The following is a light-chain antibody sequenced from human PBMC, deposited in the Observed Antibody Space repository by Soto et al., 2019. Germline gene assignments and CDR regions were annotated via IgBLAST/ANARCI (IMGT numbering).Light chain of an antibody. CDR2: GVS. J-gene: IGLJ2*01. V-gene: IGLV2-14*03. CDR1: TSDVGGYNY. CDR3: SSYTASTTL. Sequence: QSALTQPASVSGSPGQSIAISCSGSTSDVGGYNYVSWYQQYPGKAPKLILYGVSDRPSGVSDRFSGSKSGNTASLIISGLQAEDEAHDYCSSYTASTTLFGGGTQLTVL.